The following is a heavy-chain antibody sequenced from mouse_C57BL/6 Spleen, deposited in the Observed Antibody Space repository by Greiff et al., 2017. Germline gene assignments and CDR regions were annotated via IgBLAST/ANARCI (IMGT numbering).Heavy chain of an antibody. D-gene: IGHD1-1*01. CDR1: GYTFIDYN. J-gene: IGHJ1*03. Sequence: VQLQQSGPELVKPGASVKIPCKASGYTFIDYNMDWVKQSHGKSLEWIGDINPNNGGTIYNQKFKGKATLTVDKSSSTAYMELRSLTSEDTAVYYCARSLYYYGSSGFDVWGTGTTVTVSS. CDR2: INPNNGGT. CDR3: ARSLYYYGSSGFDV. V-gene: IGHV1-18*01.